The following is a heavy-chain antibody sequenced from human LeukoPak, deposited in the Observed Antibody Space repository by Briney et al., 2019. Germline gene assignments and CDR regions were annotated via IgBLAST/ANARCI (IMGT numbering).Heavy chain of an antibody. Sequence: SETLSLTCTVSGYSISSGYYWGWIRQPPGKGLEWIGSIYHSGSTYYNPSLKSRVTISVDTSKNQFSLKLSSVTAPDTAVYYCASGYSSSWYILWGQGTLVTVS. CDR3: ASGYSSSWYIL. V-gene: IGHV4-38-2*02. CDR2: IYHSGST. D-gene: IGHD6-13*01. J-gene: IGHJ4*02. CDR1: GYSISSGYY.